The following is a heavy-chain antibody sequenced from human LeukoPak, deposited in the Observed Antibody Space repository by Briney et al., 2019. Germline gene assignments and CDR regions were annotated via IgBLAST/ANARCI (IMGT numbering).Heavy chain of an antibody. Sequence: SVKVSCKASGGTFSSYAISWVRQAPGQGLEWMGGIIPIFGTANYAQKFQGRVTITADESTSTAYMELSSLRSEDTAVYYCARVVNPAAGTSNWFDPWGQGTLVTVSS. D-gene: IGHD6-13*01. V-gene: IGHV1-69*13. CDR1: GGTFSSYA. CDR3: ARVVNPAAGTSNWFDP. CDR2: IIPIFGTA. J-gene: IGHJ5*02.